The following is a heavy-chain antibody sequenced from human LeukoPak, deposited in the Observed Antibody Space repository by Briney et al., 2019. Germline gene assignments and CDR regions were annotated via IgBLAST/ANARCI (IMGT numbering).Heavy chain of an antibody. CDR1: GFTFDDYA. CDR2: ISWNSGSI. V-gene: IGHV3-9*03. D-gene: IGHD3-3*01. CDR3: AKDSDYDFWSGYSKGYFDY. Sequence: GGSLRLSCAASGFTFDDYAMHWVRHAPGKGLEWVSGISWNSGSIGYADSVKGRFTISRDNAKNSLYLQMNSLRAEDMALYYCAKDSDYDFWSGYSKGYFDYWGQGTLVTVSS. J-gene: IGHJ4*02.